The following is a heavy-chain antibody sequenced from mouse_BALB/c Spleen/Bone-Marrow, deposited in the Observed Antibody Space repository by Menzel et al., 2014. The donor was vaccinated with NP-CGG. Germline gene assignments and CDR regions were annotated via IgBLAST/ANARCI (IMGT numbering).Heavy chain of an antibody. V-gene: IGHV7-3*02. CDR2: IRNKANGYTT. D-gene: IGHD4-1*01. J-gene: IGHJ2*01. Sequence: EVMLVESGGGLVQPGGSLRLSCAPSGFTFXDYYMNWVRQPPGKALEWLGFIRNKANGYTTEYSASVKGRFTISRDNSQSILYLQMDILRAEDSATYYCARLGRGYFDYWGQDTTLTVSS. CDR1: GFTFXDYY. CDR3: ARLGRGYFDY.